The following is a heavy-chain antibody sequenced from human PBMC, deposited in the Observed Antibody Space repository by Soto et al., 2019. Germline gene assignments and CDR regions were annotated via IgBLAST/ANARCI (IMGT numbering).Heavy chain of an antibody. CDR1: GGSISSYY. D-gene: IGHD5-12*01. Sequence: QVQLQESGPGLVKPSETLSLTCTVSGGSISSYYWSWIRQPPGKGLEWIGYIYYSGSTNYNPSLKSRVTISVDTSKNQFSLKLSSVTAADTAVYYCARAKFVRWLQRNYYFDYWGQGTLVTVSS. CDR2: IYYSGST. CDR3: ARAKFVRWLQRNYYFDY. J-gene: IGHJ4*02. V-gene: IGHV4-59*01.